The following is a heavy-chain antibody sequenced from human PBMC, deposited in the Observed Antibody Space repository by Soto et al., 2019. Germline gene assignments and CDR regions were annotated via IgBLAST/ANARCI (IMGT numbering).Heavy chain of an antibody. CDR2: ISGSGGST. CDR1: GFTFSSYA. Sequence: GSLRLSCAASGFTFSSYAMSWVRQAPGKGLEWVSAISGSGGSTYYADSVKGRFTISRDNSKNTLYLQMNSLRAEDTAVYYCAKGPPAVGYCSGGSCYQLDYWGQGTLVTVSS. J-gene: IGHJ4*02. CDR3: AKGPPAVGYCSGGSCYQLDY. V-gene: IGHV3-23*01. D-gene: IGHD2-15*01.